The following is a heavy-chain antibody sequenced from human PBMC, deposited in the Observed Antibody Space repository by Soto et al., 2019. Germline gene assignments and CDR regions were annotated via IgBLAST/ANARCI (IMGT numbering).Heavy chain of an antibody. CDR3: ARAVSYGSGSYYHDY. V-gene: IGHV3-7*01. D-gene: IGHD3-10*01. CDR1: GFTFSSYW. CDR2: IKQDGSEK. J-gene: IGHJ4*02. Sequence: PGGSLRLSCAASGFTFSSYWMSWVRQAPGKGLEWVANIKQDGSEKYYVDSVKGRFTISRDNAKNSLYLQMNSLRAEDTAVYYCARAVSYGSGSYYHDYWGQGTLVTVSS.